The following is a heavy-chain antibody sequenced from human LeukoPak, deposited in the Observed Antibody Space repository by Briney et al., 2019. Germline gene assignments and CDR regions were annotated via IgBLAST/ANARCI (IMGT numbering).Heavy chain of an antibody. CDR2: IKQDGSEK. Sequence: GGSLRLSCAASEFTFSSYWMSWVRQAPGKGLEWVANIKQDGSEKYYVDSVKGRFTISRDNAKNSLYLQMNSLRAEDTAVYYCARAGYNYYYYYYGMDVWGQGTTVTVSS. D-gene: IGHD5-12*01. CDR1: EFTFSSYW. V-gene: IGHV3-7*01. J-gene: IGHJ6*02. CDR3: ARAGYNYYYYYYGMDV.